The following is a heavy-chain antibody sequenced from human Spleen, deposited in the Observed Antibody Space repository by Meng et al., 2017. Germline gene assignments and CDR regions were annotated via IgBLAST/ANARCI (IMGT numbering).Heavy chain of an antibody. J-gene: IGHJ6*02. V-gene: IGHV3-49*04. CDR1: GFIFGAYA. Sequence: GESLKISCTASGFIFGAYAMSWVRQAPGKGLEWVGFIRSKAYGGTTEYAASVKGRFTISRDDSKSIAYLQMNSLKTEDTAVYYCTSDLLAARLKYYYYGMDVWAQGPT. CDR2: IRSKAYGGTT. D-gene: IGHD6-6*01. CDR3: TSDLLAARLKYYYYGMDV.